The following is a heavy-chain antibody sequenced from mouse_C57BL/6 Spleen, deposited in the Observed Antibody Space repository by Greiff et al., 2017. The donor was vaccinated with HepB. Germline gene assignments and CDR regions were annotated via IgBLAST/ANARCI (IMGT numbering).Heavy chain of an antibody. Sequence: EVKLMESGPELVKPGASVKISCKASGYSFTDYNMNWVKQSNGKSPEWIGVINPNYGTTSYNQKFKGKATLTVDQSSSTAYMQLNSLTSEDSAVYYCARMLANWAYYFDYWGQGTTLTVSS. D-gene: IGHD4-1*01. CDR2: INPNYGTT. V-gene: IGHV1-39*01. J-gene: IGHJ2*01. CDR1: GYSFTDYN. CDR3: ARMLANWAYYFDY.